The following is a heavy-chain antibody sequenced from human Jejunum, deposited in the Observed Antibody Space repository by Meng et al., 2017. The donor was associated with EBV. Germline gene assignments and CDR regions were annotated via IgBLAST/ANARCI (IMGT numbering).Heavy chain of an antibody. V-gene: IGHV4-34*01. D-gene: IGHD3-10*01. J-gene: IGHJ5*02. Sequence: QVQLQQWGAGLLKPSETLSLTCAVYGGSFSDYYRTWIRQPPGKGLEWIGEINHGGGAIYNPSLKSRVTISVDTSKNQFSLKLSSVTAADTAVYYCARLGGYASGTYYPIDPWGQGTLVTVSS. CDR1: GGSFSDYY. CDR3: ARLGGYASGTYYPIDP. CDR2: INHGGGA.